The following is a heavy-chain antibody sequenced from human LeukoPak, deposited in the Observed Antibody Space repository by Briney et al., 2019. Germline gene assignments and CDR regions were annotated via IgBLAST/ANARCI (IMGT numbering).Heavy chain of an antibody. CDR2: IKSKTDGGTT. Sequence: GGSLRLSCAASGFTFSNAWMSWVRQAPGKGLEWVGRIKSKTDGGTTDYAAPVKGRFTISRDDSKNTLYLQMNSLRAEDTAVYYCAKDLVIAAAYYFDYWGQGTLVTVSS. D-gene: IGHD6-13*01. J-gene: IGHJ4*02. CDR1: GFTFSNAW. CDR3: AKDLVIAAAYYFDY. V-gene: IGHV3-15*01.